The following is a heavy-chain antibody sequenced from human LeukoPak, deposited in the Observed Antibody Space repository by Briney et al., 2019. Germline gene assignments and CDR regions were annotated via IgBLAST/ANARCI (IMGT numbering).Heavy chain of an antibody. CDR3: ASAYCSGGSCHGSFDY. J-gene: IGHJ4*02. CDR1: GGSISSGGYS. V-gene: IGHV4-34*01. D-gene: IGHD2-15*01. Sequence: KPSETLSLTCAVSGGSISSGGYSWSWIRQPPGKGLEWIGEINHSGSTNYNPSLKSRVTISVDTSKNQFSLKLSSVTAADTAVYYCASAYCSGGSCHGSFDYWGQGTLVTVSS. CDR2: INHSGST.